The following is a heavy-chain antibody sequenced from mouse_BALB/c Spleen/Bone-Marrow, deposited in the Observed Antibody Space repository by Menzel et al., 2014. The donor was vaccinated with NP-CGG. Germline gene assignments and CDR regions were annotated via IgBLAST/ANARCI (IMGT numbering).Heavy chain of an antibody. J-gene: IGHJ4*01. CDR1: GFAFSGND. V-gene: IGHV5-12-1*01. CDR3: ARQRGYAYAMDY. D-gene: IGHD2-2*01. CDR2: ISSGGGST. Sequence: EVQLQQSGGGLVKPGGSLKLSCAASGFAFSGNDMSWVRQTPEKRLEWVAYISSGGGSTYYPDTVKGRFTISRDNAKNTLYLQMNNLKSEDTAMYYCARQRGYAYAMDYWGQGTSVTVSS.